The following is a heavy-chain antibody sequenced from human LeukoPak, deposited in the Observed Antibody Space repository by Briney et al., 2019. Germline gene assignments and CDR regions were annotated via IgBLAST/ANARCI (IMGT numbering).Heavy chain of an antibody. CDR2: ISYDGSNK. CDR1: GFTFSSYA. CDR3: ASINEYYYDSSGYFPYFDY. J-gene: IGHJ4*02. V-gene: IGHV3-30-3*01. D-gene: IGHD3-22*01. Sequence: GGSLRLSCAASGFTFSSYAMHWVRQAPSKGLEWVAVISYDGSNKYYADSVKGRFTISRDNSKNTLYLQMNSLRAEDTAVYYCASINEYYYDSSGYFPYFDYWGQGTLVTVSS.